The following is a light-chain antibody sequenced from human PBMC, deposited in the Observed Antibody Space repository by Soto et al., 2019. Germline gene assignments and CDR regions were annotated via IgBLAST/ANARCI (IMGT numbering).Light chain of an antibody. CDR3: SSYTSITIVV. V-gene: IGLV2-14*01. Sequence: HSALTQPASVSGSPGQSITISCTGTNSDIGGYNYVSWYRHHPGKAPKLIIYRVTNRPSGVSNRFSGSKSGNTASLTISGLQDEDEADYYCSSYTSITIVVFGGGTKLTVL. CDR2: RVT. CDR1: NSDIGGYNY. J-gene: IGLJ2*01.